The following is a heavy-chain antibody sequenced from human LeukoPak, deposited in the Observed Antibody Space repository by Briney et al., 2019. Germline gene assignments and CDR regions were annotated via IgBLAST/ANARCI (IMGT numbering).Heavy chain of an antibody. V-gene: IGHV4-4*07. CDR3: ARDSYEGYCSSTSCYTFDY. CDR1: GGSISSSY. D-gene: IGHD2-2*02. Sequence: SETLSLTCTVSGGSISSSYWSWIRQPAGKGLEWIGRIYTSGSTNYNPSLKGRVTMSVDTSKNQFSLKLSSVTAADTAVYYCARDSYEGYCSSTSCYTFDYWGQGTLVTVSS. CDR2: IYTSGST. J-gene: IGHJ4*02.